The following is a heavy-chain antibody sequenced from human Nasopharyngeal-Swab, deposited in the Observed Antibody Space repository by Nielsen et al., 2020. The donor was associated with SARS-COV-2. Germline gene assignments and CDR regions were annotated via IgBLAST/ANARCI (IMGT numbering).Heavy chain of an antibody. CDR3: ARCTPELELIWFDP. V-gene: IGHV1-18*01. Sequence: ASVKVSGKASGYTFTSYGISWVRQAPGQGLEWMGWISAYNGNTNYAQKLQGRVTMTTDTSTSTAYMELRSLRSDDTAVYYCARCTPELELIWFDPWGQGTLVTVSS. CDR2: ISAYNGNT. J-gene: IGHJ5*02. D-gene: IGHD1-7*01. CDR1: GYTFTSYG.